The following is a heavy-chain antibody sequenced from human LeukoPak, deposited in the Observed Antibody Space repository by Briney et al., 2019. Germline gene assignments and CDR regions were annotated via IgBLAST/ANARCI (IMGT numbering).Heavy chain of an antibody. CDR2: ISWDGGST. V-gene: IGHV3-43*01. J-gene: IGHJ4*02. D-gene: IGHD3-22*01. Sequence: GGSLRLSCAASGFTFDDYTMHWVRQAPGKGLEWVSLISWDGGSTYYADSVKGRFTISRDNAKNSLYLQMNSLRAEDTALYYCAKDAGYYYDSSGYYDYWGQGTLVTVSS. CDR3: AKDAGYYYDSSGYYDY. CDR1: GFTFDDYT.